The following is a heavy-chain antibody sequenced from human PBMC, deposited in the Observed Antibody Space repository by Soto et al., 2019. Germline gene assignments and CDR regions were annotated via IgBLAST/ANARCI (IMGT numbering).Heavy chain of an antibody. V-gene: IGHV4-39*01. CDR2: IYYSGST. D-gene: IGHD3-10*01. CDR3: ARVWSGVRPPDY. Sequence: SETLSLTCTVSGGNIHNDNYYWGWVRQPPGRGLEYIGSIYYSGSTYYSPSLKSRVTIFVDTSRRQISLKLTSVTAADTAVYYCARVWSGVRPPDYWGGEILVTVSS. CDR1: GGNIHNDNYY. J-gene: IGHJ4*02.